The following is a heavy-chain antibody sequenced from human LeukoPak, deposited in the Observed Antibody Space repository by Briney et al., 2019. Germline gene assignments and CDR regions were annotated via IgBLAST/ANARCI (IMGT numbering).Heavy chain of an antibody. J-gene: IGHJ4*02. D-gene: IGHD2-2*02. CDR2: ISSSSSYI. CDR3: ARGYCSSTSCYRYFDY. V-gene: IGHV3-21*01. CDR1: GFTFSSYS. Sequence: PGGSLRLSCAASGFTFSSYSMNWVRQAPGKGLEWVSSISSSSSYIYYADSVKGRFTISRDNAKNSLYLQMNSLRAEDTAVYYCARGYCSSTSCYRYFDYWGQGTLVTVSS.